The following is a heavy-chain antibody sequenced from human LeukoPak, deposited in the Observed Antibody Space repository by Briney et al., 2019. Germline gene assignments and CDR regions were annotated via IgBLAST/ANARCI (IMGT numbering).Heavy chain of an antibody. CDR2: MYYSGGT. CDR1: GGSISSSSHY. CDR3: ARLVRYCSTNGCYPFDY. D-gene: IGHD2-2*01. Sequence: SETLSLTCTVSGGSISSSSHYWGWIRQPPGKGLEWIGSMYYSGGTYHNPSLKSRVTISIDTSKNQFSLKLNSVTAADTAVYYCARLVRYCSTNGCYPFDYWGQGTLVTVSS. J-gene: IGHJ4*02. V-gene: IGHV4-39*01.